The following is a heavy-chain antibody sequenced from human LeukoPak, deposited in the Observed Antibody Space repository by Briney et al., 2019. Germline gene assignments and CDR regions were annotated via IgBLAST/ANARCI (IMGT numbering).Heavy chain of an antibody. Sequence: GGSLRLSCAASGFTFSNYVMSWVRQAPGKGLEWVSYINHNGEMIFYPDFVKGRFTIPRGNAKNSLYLQMNSLRDEDTAVYYCARDNDWAFHYWGQGTLVTVSS. CDR1: GFTFSNYV. D-gene: IGHD3-9*01. V-gene: IGHV3-48*02. CDR2: INHNGEMI. J-gene: IGHJ4*02. CDR3: ARDNDWAFHY.